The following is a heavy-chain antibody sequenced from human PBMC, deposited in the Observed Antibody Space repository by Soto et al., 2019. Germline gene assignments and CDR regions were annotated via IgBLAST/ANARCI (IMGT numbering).Heavy chain of an antibody. CDR3: ASQKRITMIVGAFDI. CDR1: GGSISSGSYY. CDR2: IYYSGST. V-gene: IGHV4-39*01. J-gene: IGHJ3*02. D-gene: IGHD3-22*01. Sequence: SETLSLTCTVSGGSISSGSYYWGWIRQPPGKGLEWIGSIYYSGSTYYNPSLKSRVTISVDTSKNQFSLKLSSVTAADTAVYYCASQKRITMIVGAFDIWGQGTMVTVSS.